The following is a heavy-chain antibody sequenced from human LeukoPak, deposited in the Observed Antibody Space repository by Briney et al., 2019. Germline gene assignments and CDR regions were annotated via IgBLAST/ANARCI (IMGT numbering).Heavy chain of an antibody. D-gene: IGHD6-13*01. CDR2: ISSSGDRT. CDR3: ARHGSSSWHAWFVP. J-gene: IGHJ5*02. V-gene: IGHV3-23*01. Sequence: GGSLRLSRVGSGFTFSSYAMSWVRQAPGKGLDWVSGISSSGDRTYYADAVKGRFTISRDNPKNTVYLQMNSLRAEDTAVYYCARHGSSSWHAWFVPWGQGTLVTVSS. CDR1: GFTFSSYA.